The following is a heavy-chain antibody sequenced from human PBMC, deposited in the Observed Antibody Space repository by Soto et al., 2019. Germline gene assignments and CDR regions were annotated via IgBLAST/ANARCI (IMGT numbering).Heavy chain of an antibody. V-gene: IGHV4-59*01. J-gene: IGHJ6*02. CDR3: ARGWPFLSGYYPNYDILTGLGGMDV. CDR2: IYYSGRT. D-gene: IGHD3-9*01. Sequence: SETLFLTSTVSGGSISSYYWSWIRQPPGKGLEWIGYIYYSGRTNYNPSLKSRVTISVDTSKNQFSLKLSSVTAADTAVYYCARGWPFLSGYYPNYDILTGLGGMDVWGQGTTVTVSS. CDR1: GGSISSYY.